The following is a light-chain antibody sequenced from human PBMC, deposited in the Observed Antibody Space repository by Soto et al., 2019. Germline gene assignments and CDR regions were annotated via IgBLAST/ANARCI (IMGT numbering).Light chain of an antibody. V-gene: IGLV1-44*01. J-gene: IGLJ3*02. CDR3: STWDASLNGWV. Sequence: QSVLTQPPSVSGTPGLRVNISCSGGISNIGKDTVNWYQQLPGTAPKLLMFNDDKRPSGVLDRFSGSRSGTSTSLAISGGQSDDEAVYFCSTWDASLNGWVFGGGTKLTVL. CDR2: NDD. CDR1: ISNIGKDT.